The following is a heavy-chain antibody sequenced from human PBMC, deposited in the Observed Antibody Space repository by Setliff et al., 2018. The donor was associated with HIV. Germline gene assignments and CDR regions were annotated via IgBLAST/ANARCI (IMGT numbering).Heavy chain of an antibody. J-gene: IGHJ6*03. V-gene: IGHV3-64*01. CDR3: ASDLKFGSSGHYYYYRDI. D-gene: IGHD6-6*01. Sequence: PGGSLRLSCVASGFTFSTYPMHWVRQAPGKGLEYVSAILGDGSIVHYANSVKGRFTISRDNSKNTLYLQMGNLRAEDMAVYYCASDLKFGSSGHYYYYRDIWGKGTTVTVSS. CDR2: ILGDGSIV. CDR1: GFTFSTYP.